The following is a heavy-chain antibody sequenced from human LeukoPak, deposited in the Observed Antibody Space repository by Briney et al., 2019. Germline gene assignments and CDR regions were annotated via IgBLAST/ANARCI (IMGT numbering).Heavy chain of an antibody. CDR2: ISGSGGST. V-gene: IGHV3-23*01. J-gene: IGHJ6*03. Sequence: GGSLRLSCAASGFTFSSYAMSWVRQAPGKGLEWVSAISGSGGSTYYADSVKGRFTISRDNSKNTLYLQMNSLRAEDTAVYYCAKSPARRITIFGVVTGEYYYYMDVWGKGTTVTVSS. CDR3: AKSPARRITIFGVVTGEYYYYMDV. CDR1: GFTFSSYA. D-gene: IGHD3-3*01.